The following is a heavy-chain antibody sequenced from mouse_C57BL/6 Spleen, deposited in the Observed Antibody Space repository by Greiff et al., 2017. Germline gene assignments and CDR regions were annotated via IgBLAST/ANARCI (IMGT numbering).Heavy chain of an antibody. V-gene: IGHV14-2*01. CDR1: GFNIKDYY. CDR2: IDPEDGET. CDR3: ASLFITTVVAGNFDY. J-gene: IGHJ2*01. D-gene: IGHD1-1*01. Sequence: EVQLQQSGAELVKPGASVKLSCTASGFNIKDYYMHWVKQRTEQGLEWIGRIDPEDGETKSAPKFQGKATITADTSANTAYLQLSSLTSEDTAVYYCASLFITTVVAGNFDYWGQGTTLTVSS.